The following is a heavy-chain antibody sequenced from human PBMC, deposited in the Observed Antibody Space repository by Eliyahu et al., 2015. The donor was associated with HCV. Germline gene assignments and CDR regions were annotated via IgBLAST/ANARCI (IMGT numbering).Heavy chain of an antibody. CDR2: IIPIFGIA. Sequence: LEWMGRIIPIFGIANYAQKFQGRVTITADKSTSTAYMELSSLRSEDTAVYYCASHYGAPDAFDIWGQGTMVTVSS. CDR3: ASHYGAPDAFDI. J-gene: IGHJ3*02. D-gene: IGHD4-17*01. V-gene: IGHV1-69*02.